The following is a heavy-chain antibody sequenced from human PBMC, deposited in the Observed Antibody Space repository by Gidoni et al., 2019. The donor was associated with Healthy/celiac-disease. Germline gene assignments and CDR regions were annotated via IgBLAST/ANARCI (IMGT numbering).Heavy chain of an antibody. CDR3: AREGGIAAAGMLQHQKNWFDP. Sequence: QVQLVQSGAEVKKPGSSVKVSCKASGGTFSSYAISWVRQAPGQGLEWMGGIIPIFGTANYAQKFQGRVTITADKSTSTAYMELSSLRSEDTAVYYCAREGGIAAAGMLQHQKNWFDPWGQGTLVTVSS. D-gene: IGHD6-13*01. CDR2: IIPIFGTA. CDR1: GGTFSSYA. V-gene: IGHV1-69*06. J-gene: IGHJ5*02.